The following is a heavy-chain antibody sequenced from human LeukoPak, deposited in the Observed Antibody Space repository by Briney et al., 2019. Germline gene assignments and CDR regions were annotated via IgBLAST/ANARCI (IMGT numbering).Heavy chain of an antibody. CDR3: ARLAGGYYYYMDV. D-gene: IGHD1-26*01. V-gene: IGHV4-59*01. J-gene: IGHJ6*03. CDR2: IYNSGST. CDR1: GGSISSYY. Sequence: SETLSLTCTVSGGSISSYYWNWIRQPPGKGLEWIGYIYNSGSTNNNPSLKSRVTISVDTSKKQFSLKLSSVTAADTAVYYCARLAGGYYYYMDVWGKGTTVTVSS.